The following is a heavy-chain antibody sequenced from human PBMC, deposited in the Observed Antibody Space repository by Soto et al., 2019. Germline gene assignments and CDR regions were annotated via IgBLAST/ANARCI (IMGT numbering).Heavy chain of an antibody. CDR1: GFTVSSNY. D-gene: IGHD6-19*01. CDR2: IYSGGST. V-gene: IGHV3-53*01. J-gene: IGHJ6*02. Sequence: EVQLVESGGGLIQPGGSLRLSCAASGFTVSSNYMSWVRQAPGKGLEWVSVIYSGGSTYYADSVKGRFTISRDNSKNTLYLQMNSLRAEDTAVYYCARASQVGIAVIPYYYYYGMDVWGQGTTVTVSS. CDR3: ARASQVGIAVIPYYYYYGMDV.